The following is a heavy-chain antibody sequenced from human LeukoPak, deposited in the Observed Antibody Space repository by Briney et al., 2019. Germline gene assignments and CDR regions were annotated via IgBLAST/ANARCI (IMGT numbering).Heavy chain of an antibody. CDR1: GYTFTSYY. J-gene: IGHJ5*02. CDR2: INPSGGST. D-gene: IGHD2-8*02. V-gene: IGHV1-46*01. CDR3: ARNEYGTGWFDH. Sequence: ASVKVSCKASGYTFTSYYMHWVRQAPGQGLEWMGIINPSGGSTSYAQKFQGRVTVTRDTSTSTAYTELSSLTSEDTAVYYCARNEYGTGWFDHWGQGTVVTVSS.